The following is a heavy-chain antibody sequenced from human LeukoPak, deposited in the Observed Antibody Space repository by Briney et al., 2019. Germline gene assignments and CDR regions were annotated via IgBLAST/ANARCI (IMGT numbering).Heavy chain of an antibody. CDR1: GSIVSGNF. J-gene: IGHJ4*02. CDR2: LYAGGTT. D-gene: IGHD3-10*01. V-gene: IGHV3-53*01. CDR3: ARGFPPAH. Sequence: GGSLRLSCAASGSIVSGNFMNWVRQAPGKGLEWVSILYAGGTTSYTDSVKGRFTISRDSSKNTLYLQMKSLRAEDTAVYYCARGFPPAHWGQGTLVTVSS.